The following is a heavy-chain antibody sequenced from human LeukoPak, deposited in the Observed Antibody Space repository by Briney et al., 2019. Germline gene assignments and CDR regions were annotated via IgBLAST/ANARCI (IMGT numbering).Heavy chain of an antibody. Sequence: RGSLRLSCAASGFTFTRYAMSSVRRAPGKGLEWVSGIIGSGGSTYYADSVKGRFTISRDNSKNTLYLQMNSLRVEDTAVYYCAKGYTSDWYAHFDYWGQGTLVTVSS. D-gene: IGHD6-19*01. CDR1: GFTFTRYA. CDR2: IIGSGGST. V-gene: IGHV3-23*01. J-gene: IGHJ4*02. CDR3: AKGYTSDWYAHFDY.